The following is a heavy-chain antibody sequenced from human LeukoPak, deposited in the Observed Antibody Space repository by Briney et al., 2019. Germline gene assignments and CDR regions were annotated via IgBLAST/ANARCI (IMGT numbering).Heavy chain of an antibody. J-gene: IGHJ4*02. V-gene: IGHV3-30-3*01. CDR1: GFTFNNYA. CDR3: AREYSSGWYSRFDY. Sequence: PGRSLRLSCAASGFTFNNYAMHWVRQAPGKGLEWVAVISYDGSNKYYADSVKGRLTISRDNSKNTLYLQMNSLRAEDTAVYYCAREYSSGWYSRFDYWGQGTLVTVSS. CDR2: ISYDGSNK. D-gene: IGHD6-19*01.